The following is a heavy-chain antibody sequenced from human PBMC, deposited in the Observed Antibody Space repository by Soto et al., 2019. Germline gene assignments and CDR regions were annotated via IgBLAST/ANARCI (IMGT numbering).Heavy chain of an antibody. CDR1: GYTFSTYA. CDR2: INGGNGHT. V-gene: IGHV1-3*01. J-gene: IGHJ6*02. D-gene: IGHD1-1*01. Sequence: ASVKVSCKASGYTFSTYALHWVRQAPGQGLEWMGWINGGNGHTRYSQKFKDRVTISRDTPASTAYMELSGLRSEDTAVYYCARGKGMEENYYYYGMDLWGQGTTVTVSS. CDR3: ARGKGMEENYYYYGMDL.